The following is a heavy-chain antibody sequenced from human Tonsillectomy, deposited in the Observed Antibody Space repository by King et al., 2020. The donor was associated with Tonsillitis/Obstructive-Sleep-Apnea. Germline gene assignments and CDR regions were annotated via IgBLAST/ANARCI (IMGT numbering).Heavy chain of an antibody. D-gene: IGHD5-24*01. J-gene: IGHJ4*02. CDR3: ARDSRDGYNFDY. Sequence: EVQLVESGGGLVKPVGSLRLSCSASGFTFSIYSMNWVRQAPGKGLEWVSSISCSSSYINSADSLKGRFPISRDNAKHSLYLQMNSLRAEDTAVYYCARDSRDGYNFDYWGQGTLVTVSS. CDR2: ISCSSSYI. V-gene: IGHV3-21*01. CDR1: GFTFSIYS.